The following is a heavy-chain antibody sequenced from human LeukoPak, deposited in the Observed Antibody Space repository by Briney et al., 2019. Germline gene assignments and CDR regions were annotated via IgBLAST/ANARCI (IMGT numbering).Heavy chain of an antibody. CDR3: ARDAPDCSSTSCYTPYYWFDP. CDR2: IXXDGSST. CDR1: XYW. Sequence: XYWXHXVRQAPGKGLGWVXXIXXDGSSTNYADSVKGGLTIYRDKEKKRVYMKKNSLRAEDTAVYYCARDAPDCSSTSCYTPYYWFDPWGQGTLVTVSS. J-gene: IGHJ5*02. D-gene: IGHD2-2*02. V-gene: IGHV3-74*01.